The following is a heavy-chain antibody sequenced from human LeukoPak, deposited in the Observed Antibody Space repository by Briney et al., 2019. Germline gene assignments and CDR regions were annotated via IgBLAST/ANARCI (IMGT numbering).Heavy chain of an antibody. Sequence: SGTLSLTCAVSGGSISSSNWWSWVRQPPGKGLEWIGEIYHSGSTNYNPSLKSRVTISVDTSKNQFSLKLSSVTAADTAVYYCARGAYSSSWSPLFQYWGQGTLVTVSS. J-gene: IGHJ4*02. CDR1: GGSISSSNW. D-gene: IGHD6-13*01. CDR3: ARGAYSSSWSPLFQY. CDR2: IYHSGST. V-gene: IGHV4-4*02.